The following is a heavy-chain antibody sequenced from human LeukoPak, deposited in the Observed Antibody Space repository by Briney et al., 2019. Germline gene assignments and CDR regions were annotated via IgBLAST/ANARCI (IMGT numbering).Heavy chain of an antibody. Sequence: SETLSLTCTVSGGSISSHYWSWIRQPPGKGLEWIAYLFDSVNTKDNPSLQSRLTLSADTSKNQFSLRLSSATAADTAVYYCATIKRGSIFGYFDFWGQGIKVTVSS. J-gene: IGHJ4*02. CDR3: ATIKRGSIFGYFDF. D-gene: IGHD5-18*01. CDR2: LFDSVNT. CDR1: GGSISSHY. V-gene: IGHV4-59*11.